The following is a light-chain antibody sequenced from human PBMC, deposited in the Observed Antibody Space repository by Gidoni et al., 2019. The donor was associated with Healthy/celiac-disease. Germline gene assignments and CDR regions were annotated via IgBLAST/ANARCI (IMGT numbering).Light chain of an antibody. J-gene: IGKJ3*01. CDR1: QSVSSY. Sequence: EIVLTQSPATLSLSPGERATLSCRASQSVSSYLAWYQQKPGQAPRRLIYEASNRATGIPARFSGSGSGTDFTLTISSLEPEDFAVYYCQQRSNWPPGFTFGPGTKVDIK. CDR2: EAS. CDR3: QQRSNWPPGFT. V-gene: IGKV3-11*01.